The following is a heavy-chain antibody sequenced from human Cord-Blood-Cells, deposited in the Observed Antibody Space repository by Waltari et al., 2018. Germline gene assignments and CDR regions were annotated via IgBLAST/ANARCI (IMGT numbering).Heavy chain of an antibody. CDR1: GFTFSSYG. V-gene: IGHV3-30*18. D-gene: IGHD6-6*01. CDR2: ISYDGSNK. J-gene: IGHJ5*02. Sequence: QVQLVESGGGVVQPGRSLRLSCAASGFTFSSYGMHWVRQAPGKGLEWVAVISYDGSNKYYADSVKGRFTISRDNSKNTLYLQMNSLRAEDTAVYYCAKDSSSSGGFDPWGQGTLVTVSS. CDR3: AKDSSSSGGFDP.